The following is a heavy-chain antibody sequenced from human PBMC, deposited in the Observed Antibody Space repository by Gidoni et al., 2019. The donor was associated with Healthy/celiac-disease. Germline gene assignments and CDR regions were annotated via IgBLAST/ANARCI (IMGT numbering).Heavy chain of an antibody. D-gene: IGHD6-13*01. J-gene: IGHJ5*02. Sequence: EVQLVESGGGLIQPGGSLRLSWASSGLTVSTNYMSWVRQAPGKGLEWFSVICSGGSTSYADSVKGRFTISRDNSKNTLYLQMNSLRAEDTAVYYCATRPCYSSSWTPWGQGTLVTVSS. V-gene: IGHV3-53*01. CDR2: ICSGGST. CDR3: ATRPCYSSSWTP. CDR1: GLTVSTNY.